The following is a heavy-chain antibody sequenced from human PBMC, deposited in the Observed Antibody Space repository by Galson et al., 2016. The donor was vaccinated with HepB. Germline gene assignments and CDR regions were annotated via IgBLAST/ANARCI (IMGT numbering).Heavy chain of an antibody. CDR2: ISSDGTAI. CDR1: GFNFNYYG. D-gene: IGHD2-2*03. CDR3: AGVKVTNSISAGYWVFYYYMDV. J-gene: IGHJ6*03. V-gene: IGHV3-48*02. Sequence: SLRLSCAASGFNFNYYGMAWVRQAPGKGLEWISYISSDGTAIHYADSVKGRFTISRDNVRNSLFLEVNSLRNEDTAVYYCAGVKVTNSISAGYWVFYYYMDVWGNGTMVTVSS.